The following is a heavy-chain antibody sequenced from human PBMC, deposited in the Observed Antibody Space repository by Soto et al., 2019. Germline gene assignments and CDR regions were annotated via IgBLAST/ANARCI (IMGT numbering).Heavy chain of an antibody. J-gene: IGHJ4*02. CDR2: TKNKANSYST. D-gene: IGHD2-21*02. CDR1: GFTFSDHY. Sequence: EVQLVESGGGLVQPGGSLRLSCVASGFTFSDHYMDWVRQAPGKGLEWVGRTKNKANSYSTNYAACVNSRFTISRDDLKNSLYLKMNSLETEDTTVYYCARSAPDVKCGGGCGGWMRPAYFFNYWGQGTLVTVSS. CDR3: ARSAPDVKCGGGCGGWMRPAYFFNY. V-gene: IGHV3-72*01.